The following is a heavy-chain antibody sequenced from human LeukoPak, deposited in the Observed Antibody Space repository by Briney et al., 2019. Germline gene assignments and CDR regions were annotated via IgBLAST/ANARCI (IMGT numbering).Heavy chain of an antibody. CDR2: ISSSGSTI. V-gene: IGHV3-11*01. CDR3: ARTPDIVATINPYFDY. D-gene: IGHD5-12*01. J-gene: IGHJ4*02. CDR1: GFTFSDYY. Sequence: PGGSLRLSCAASGFTFSDYYMSWIRQAPGKGLEWASYISSSGSTIYYADSVKGRFTISRDNAKNSLYLQMNSLRAEDTAVYYCARTPDIVATINPYFDYWGQGTLVTVSS.